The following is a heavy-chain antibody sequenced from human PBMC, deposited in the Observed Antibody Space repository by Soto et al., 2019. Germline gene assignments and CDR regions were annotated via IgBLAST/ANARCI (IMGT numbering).Heavy chain of an antibody. J-gene: IGHJ4*02. V-gene: IGHV3-48*01. CDR3: VREPFDY. Sequence: PGGSLRLSCAASGFNFSSYSMSWVRQAPGKGLEWVSYISSSSSTIYYADSVKGRFTISRDDSRNTAYLQMNSLKTEDTAVYYCVREPFDYWGQGILVTVSS. D-gene: IGHD1-1*01. CDR2: ISSSSSTI. CDR1: GFNFSSYS.